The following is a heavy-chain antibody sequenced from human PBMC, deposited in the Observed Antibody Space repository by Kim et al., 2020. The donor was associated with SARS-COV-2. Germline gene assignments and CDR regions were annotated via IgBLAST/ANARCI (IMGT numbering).Heavy chain of an antibody. Sequence: GGSLRLSCAASGFTFDDYAMHWVRQAPGKGLEWVSGISWNSGSIGYADSVKGRFTISRDNAKNSLYLQMKSLRAEDTALYYCAKLIDYGDYVDYWGQGTLVSVST. V-gene: IGHV3-9*01. D-gene: IGHD4-17*01. CDR2: ISWNSGSI. CDR3: AKLIDYGDYVDY. J-gene: IGHJ4*02. CDR1: GFTFDDYA.